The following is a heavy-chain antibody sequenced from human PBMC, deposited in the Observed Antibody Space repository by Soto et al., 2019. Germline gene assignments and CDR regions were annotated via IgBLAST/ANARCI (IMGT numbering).Heavy chain of an antibody. CDR2: ISGSGGST. CDR1: GFTFSSYA. Sequence: EVQLLETGGGLVQPGGALRLSCAASGFTFSSYAMSWVRRAPGKGLEWVSAISGSGGSTYYADSVKGRFTISRDNSKNTLYLQMNSLRAEDTAVYYCAKDVYCGGDCYPDDYWGQGTLVTVSS. D-gene: IGHD2-21*02. J-gene: IGHJ4*02. V-gene: IGHV3-23*01. CDR3: AKDVYCGGDCYPDDY.